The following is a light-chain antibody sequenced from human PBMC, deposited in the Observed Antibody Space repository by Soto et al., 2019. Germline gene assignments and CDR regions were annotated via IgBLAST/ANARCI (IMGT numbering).Light chain of an antibody. CDR3: CSYAGSSTYV. V-gene: IGLV2-23*02. CDR1: SSDVGSYNV. CDR2: DVT. J-gene: IGLJ1*01. Sequence: QSALTQPPSVSGSPGQSITISCTGTSSDVGSYNVVSWYQHHPGTAPKLMIYDVTKRPSGVSNRFSGSKSGNTASLTISGLEAEDEADYYCCSYAGSSTYVFGTGTKVTVL.